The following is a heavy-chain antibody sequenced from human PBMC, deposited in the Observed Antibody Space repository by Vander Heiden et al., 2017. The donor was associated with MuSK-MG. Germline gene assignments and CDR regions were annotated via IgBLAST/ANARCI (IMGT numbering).Heavy chain of an antibody. CDR1: GFTGSSNY. J-gene: IGHJ6*02. CDR3: ARPKNYGEPPGVPYYYYYGMDV. V-gene: IGHV3-53*01. Sequence: EVQLVESGGGLIQPGGSLRLSCAASGFTGSSNYMSWVRQAPGKGLEWVSVIYSGGSTYYADSVKGRFTISRDNSKNTLYLQMNSLRAEDTAVYYCARPKNYGEPPGVPYYYYYGMDVWGQGTTVTVSS. D-gene: IGHD4-17*01. CDR2: IYSGGST.